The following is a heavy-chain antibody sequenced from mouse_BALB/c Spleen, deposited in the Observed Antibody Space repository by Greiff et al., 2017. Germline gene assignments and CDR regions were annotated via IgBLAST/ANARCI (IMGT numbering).Heavy chain of an antibody. CDR2: ISSGGSYT. CDR3: ARQDGNHVGYAMDY. CDR1: GFTFSSYG. Sequence: EVMLVESGGDLVKPGGSMKLSCAASGFTFSSYGMSWVRQTPDKRLEWVATISSGGSYTYYPDSVKGRFTISRDNAKNTLYLQMSSLKSEDTAMYYCARQDGNHVGYAMDYWGQGTSVTVSS. V-gene: IGHV5-6*01. D-gene: IGHD2-1*01. J-gene: IGHJ4*01.